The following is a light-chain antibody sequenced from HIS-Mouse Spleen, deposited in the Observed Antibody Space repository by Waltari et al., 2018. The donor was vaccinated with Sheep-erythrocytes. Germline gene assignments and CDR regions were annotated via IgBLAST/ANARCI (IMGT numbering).Light chain of an antibody. Sequence: EIVLTQSPGTLSLSPGESATLPGRASQSVSRSYLAWYQQKPGQAPRRLIYGASSRATGIPDRFSGSGSGTDFTLTISRLEPEDFAVYYCQQYGSSPPLTFGGGTKVEIK. CDR3: QQYGSSPPLT. CDR1: QSVSRSY. CDR2: GAS. J-gene: IGKJ4*01. V-gene: IGKV3-20*01.